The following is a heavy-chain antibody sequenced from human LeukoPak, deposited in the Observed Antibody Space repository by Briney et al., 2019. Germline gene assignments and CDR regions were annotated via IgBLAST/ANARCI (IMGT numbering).Heavy chain of an antibody. CDR2: ISSSGSTI. Sequence: PGGSLRLSCAASGFTFSDYYMSWIRQAPGKGLEWVSYISSSGSTIHYADSVKGRFTISRDNAKNSLYLQMNSLRAEDTAVYYCAKDLLWFGERHFGYWGQGTLVTVSS. D-gene: IGHD3-10*01. V-gene: IGHV3-11*01. J-gene: IGHJ4*02. CDR3: AKDLLWFGERHFGY. CDR1: GFTFSDYY.